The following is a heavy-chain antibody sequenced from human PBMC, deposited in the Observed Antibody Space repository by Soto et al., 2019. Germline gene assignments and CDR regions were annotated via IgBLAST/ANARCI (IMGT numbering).Heavy chain of an antibody. V-gene: IGHV3-20*04. CDR3: ARDGGVAVAVDAFDL. J-gene: IGHJ3*01. Sequence: EVELVESGGGVVRPGGSLRLSCAASGFRFDDFGMSWVRQAPGKGLEWVSGITWNSGSTGYADSVKGRFRISRDNAKNSLYLQIDSLRAEDTAFYYCARDGGVAVAVDAFDLWGQGTMVTVSS. CDR1: GFRFDDFG. CDR2: ITWNSGST. D-gene: IGHD2-8*02.